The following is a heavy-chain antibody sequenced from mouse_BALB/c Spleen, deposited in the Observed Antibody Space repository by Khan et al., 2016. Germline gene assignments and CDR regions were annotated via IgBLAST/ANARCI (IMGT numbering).Heavy chain of an antibody. CDR3: ASYYDYDGGFTN. CDR2: IWGDGSI. Sequence: QVQLKESGPGLVAPSQSLSITCTVSGFSITGFAVNWVRQPPGKGLEWLGVIWGDGSIDYESALKSRLSTSKDQSKSQVFFKMNSLQTDDTARYYCASYYDYDGGFTNWCQGTLFTVSA. CDR1: GFSITGFA. J-gene: IGHJ3*01. V-gene: IGHV2-6-7*01. D-gene: IGHD2-4*01.